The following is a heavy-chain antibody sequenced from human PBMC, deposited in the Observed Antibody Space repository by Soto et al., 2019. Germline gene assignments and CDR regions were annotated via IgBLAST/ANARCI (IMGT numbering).Heavy chain of an antibody. D-gene: IGHD1-26*01. J-gene: IGHJ5*02. V-gene: IGHV3-23*01. CDR2: ISGSGGST. CDR1: GFTFSSYA. Sequence: PGGSLRLSCAASGFTFSSYAMSWVRQAPGKGLEWVSAISGSGGSTYYADSVKGRFTISRDNSKNALYLQMNSLRAEDTAVYYCAKYVGGANWFDPWGQGTLVTVSS. CDR3: AKYVGGANWFDP.